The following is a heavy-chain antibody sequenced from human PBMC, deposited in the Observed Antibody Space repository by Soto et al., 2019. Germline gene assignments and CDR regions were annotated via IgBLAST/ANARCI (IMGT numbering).Heavy chain of an antibody. J-gene: IGHJ4*02. V-gene: IGHV4-30-4*01. CDR3: ARLRGDLLNFDY. D-gene: IGHD1-26*01. CDR2: IYYSGST. CDR1: GGSISSGDYY. Sequence: TSETLSLTCTVSGGSISSGDYYWSWIRQPPGKGLEWIGYIYYSGSTNYNPSLKSRVTVSVDTSKNQFSLKLTSVTAADTAVYYCARLRGDLLNFDYWGQGTLVTVSS.